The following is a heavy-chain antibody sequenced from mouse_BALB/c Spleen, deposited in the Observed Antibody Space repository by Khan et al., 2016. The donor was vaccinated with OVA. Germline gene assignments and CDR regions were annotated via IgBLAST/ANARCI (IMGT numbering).Heavy chain of an antibody. CDR2: INTSTGEP. V-gene: IGHV9-1*02. CDR1: GYTFTNSG. J-gene: IGHJ1*01. D-gene: IGHD1-2*01. CDR3: ARTFTTATSYFDV. Sequence: QIQLVQSGPELKKPGETVKISCKASGYTFTNSGMNWVKQAPGKGLKWMGWINTSTGEPTYADDFKGRFAFSLETSASTAYLQINNLKNEDMATYFCARTFTTATSYFDVWGAGTTVTVSS.